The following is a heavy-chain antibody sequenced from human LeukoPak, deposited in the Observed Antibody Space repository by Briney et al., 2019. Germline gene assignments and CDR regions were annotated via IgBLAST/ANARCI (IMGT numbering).Heavy chain of an antibody. D-gene: IGHD2-2*01. CDR2: SNPNDGGA. J-gene: IGHJ5*02. CDR3: ARGVGYSTSWYGRFDP. CDR1: GYTFTGHY. V-gene: IGHV1-2*06. Sequence: ASVRVSCKASGYTFTGHYVHWVRQAPGQGLEWMGRSNPNDGGADYAQNFQGRVTITSDTSSSTVYMELPRLRSDDTAVYYCARGVGYSTSWYGRFDPWGQGTLVTVSS.